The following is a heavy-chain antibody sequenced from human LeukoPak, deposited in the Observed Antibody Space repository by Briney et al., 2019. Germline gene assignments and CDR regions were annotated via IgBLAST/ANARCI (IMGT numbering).Heavy chain of an antibody. CDR2: IWYDGSNK. V-gene: IGHV3-33*01. CDR3: ASLSPSGSYYNH. J-gene: IGHJ5*02. D-gene: IGHD1-26*01. Sequence: GGSLRLSCAASGLTFSSYGMHWVRQAPGKGLEWVAVIWYDGSNKYYADSVKGRFTISRDNSKNTLYLQMNSLRAEDTAVYYCASLSPSGSYYNHWGQGTLVTVSS. CDR1: GLTFSSYG.